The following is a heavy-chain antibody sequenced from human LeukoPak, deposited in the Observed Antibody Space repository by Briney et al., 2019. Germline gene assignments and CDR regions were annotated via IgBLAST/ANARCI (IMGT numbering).Heavy chain of an antibody. V-gene: IGHV4-34*01. Sequence: GSLRLSCAASGFTFSSYAMSWIRQPPGKGLEWIGEINHSGSTNYNPSLKSRVTISVDTSKNQFSLKLSSVTAADTAVYYCARRLGSRLIDPWGQGTLVTVSS. CDR1: GFTFSSYA. CDR3: ARRLGSRLIDP. J-gene: IGHJ5*02. D-gene: IGHD6-13*01. CDR2: INHSGST.